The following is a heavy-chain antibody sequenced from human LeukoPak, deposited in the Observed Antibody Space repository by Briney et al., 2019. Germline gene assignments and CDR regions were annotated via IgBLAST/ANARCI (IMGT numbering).Heavy chain of an antibody. CDR1: GFTFSSYG. V-gene: IGHV3-30*02. CDR2: VQYDGSNK. J-gene: IGHJ4*02. D-gene: IGHD3-22*01. CDR3: VRDMGYYDKV. Sequence: GGSLRLSCAASGFTFSSYGMHWVRQAPGKGLEWVAFVQYDGSNKYYADSVKGRFTISRDNSKNTLYLQMNSLRAEDTAIYYCVRDMGYYDKVWGQGTLVTVSS.